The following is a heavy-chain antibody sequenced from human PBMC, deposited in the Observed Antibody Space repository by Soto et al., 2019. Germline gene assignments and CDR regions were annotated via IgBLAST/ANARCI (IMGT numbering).Heavy chain of an antibody. CDR1: GGPITTYY. CDR2: IYYSGST. J-gene: IGHJ5*02. Sequence: SETLSLTCTVSGGPITTYYWSWIRQPPGKGLEWIGYIYYSGSTNYNPSLKSRVSISVDTSKNQFSLKLSSVTAADTAVYYCARFREASWFDPRGQGTLVTVSS. CDR3: ARFREASWFDP. D-gene: IGHD3-10*01. V-gene: IGHV4-59*01.